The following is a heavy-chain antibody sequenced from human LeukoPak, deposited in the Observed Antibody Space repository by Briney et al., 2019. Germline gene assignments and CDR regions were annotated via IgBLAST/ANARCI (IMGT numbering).Heavy chain of an antibody. CDR2: INHSGST. CDR3: ARGGGSYGYY. Sequence: SETLSLTCAVYGGSFSGYYWSWIRQPPGKGLEWIGEINHSGSTNYNPSLKSRVTISVDTSKNQFSLKLSSVTAADTAVYYCARGGGSYGYYWGQGTLVTASS. V-gene: IGHV4-34*01. J-gene: IGHJ4*02. D-gene: IGHD1-26*01. CDR1: GGSFSGYY.